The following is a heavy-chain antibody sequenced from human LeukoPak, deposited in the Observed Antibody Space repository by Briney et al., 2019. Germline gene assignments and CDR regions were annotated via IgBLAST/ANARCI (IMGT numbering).Heavy chain of an antibody. CDR2: IIPILGIA. CDR3: APNIIWDTAMVTPWD. J-gene: IGHJ4*02. CDR1: GGTFSSYA. D-gene: IGHD5-18*01. Sequence: SVKVSCKASGGTFSSYAISWVRQAPGQGLEWMGRIIPILGIANYAQKFQGRVTITADKSTSTAYMELSSLRSEDTAVYYCAPNIIWDTAMVTPWDWGQGTLVTVSS. V-gene: IGHV1-69*04.